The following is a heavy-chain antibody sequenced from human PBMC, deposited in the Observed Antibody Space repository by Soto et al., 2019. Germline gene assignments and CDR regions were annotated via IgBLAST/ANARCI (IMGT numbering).Heavy chain of an antibody. Sequence: PSETLSLTCTVSGGSISSGGYYWSWIRQHPGKGLEWIGYIYYSGSTYYNPSLKSRVTISVDTSKNQFSLKLSSVTAADTAVYYCASGPYYDFWSGYLPNYYYYMDVWGKGTTVTVSS. CDR2: IYYSGST. CDR1: GGSISSGGYY. CDR3: ASGPYYDFWSGYLPNYYYYMDV. V-gene: IGHV4-31*03. J-gene: IGHJ6*03. D-gene: IGHD3-3*01.